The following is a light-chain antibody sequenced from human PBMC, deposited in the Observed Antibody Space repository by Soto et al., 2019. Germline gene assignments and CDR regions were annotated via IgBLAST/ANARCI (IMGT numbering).Light chain of an antibody. CDR2: GAS. J-gene: IGKJ2*01. Sequence: EIVMTQSPATLSVSPGERATLSCRASQSVSNNLAWYQRKPGQAPRLLIYGASTRATGLPARFSGSGSGTEFTLTISSLQSEDFAVYYCQQYHNWYTFGQGTKLEIK. V-gene: IGKV3-15*01. CDR3: QQYHNWYT. CDR1: QSVSNN.